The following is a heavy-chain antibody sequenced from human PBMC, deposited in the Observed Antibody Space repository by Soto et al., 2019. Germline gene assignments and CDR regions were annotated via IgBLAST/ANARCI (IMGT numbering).Heavy chain of an antibody. CDR3: AREGEMPYYYYGLDV. CDR1: GYTFTTYG. J-gene: IGHJ6*02. Sequence: QVQLVQSGAEVRKPGASVKVSCKASGYTFTTYGISWVRQAPGQGLEWMGWISGYDGHTKYAQKFQGRIIMTTDTSMSTVYMDLRSLRSDDTAGYYCAREGEMPYYYYGLDVGGQGTTVTVSS. D-gene: IGHD3-16*01. CDR2: ISGYDGHT. V-gene: IGHV1-18*01.